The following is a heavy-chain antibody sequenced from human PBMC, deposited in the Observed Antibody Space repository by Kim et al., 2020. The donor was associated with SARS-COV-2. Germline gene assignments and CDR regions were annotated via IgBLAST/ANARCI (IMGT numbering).Heavy chain of an antibody. CDR2: ISYDGSNK. D-gene: IGHD3-22*01. CDR3: ASIYDSSGYHDY. V-gene: IGHV3-30*04. CDR1: GFTFSSYA. J-gene: IGHJ4*02. Sequence: GGSLRLSCAASGFTFSSYAMHWVRQAPGKGLEWVAVISYDGSNKYYADSVKGRFTISRDNSKNTLYLQMNSLRAEDTAVYYCASIYDSSGYHDYWGQGTLVTVSS.